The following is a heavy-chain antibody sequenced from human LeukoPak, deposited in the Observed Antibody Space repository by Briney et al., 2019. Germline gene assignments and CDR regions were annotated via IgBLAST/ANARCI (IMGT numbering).Heavy chain of an antibody. D-gene: IGHD6-19*01. CDR2: INPSGGAT. V-gene: IGHV1-46*01. J-gene: IGHJ3*02. CDR1: GYTFTRYY. CDR3: ARDSSDWEDAFDI. Sequence: ASVKVSCKASGYTFTRYYMHWVRQAPGQGLEWMGIINPSGGATTYAQKFQGRVTMTSDMSTSTVYMELSSLRSEDTAVYYCARDSSDWEDAFDIWGQGTMVTVSS.